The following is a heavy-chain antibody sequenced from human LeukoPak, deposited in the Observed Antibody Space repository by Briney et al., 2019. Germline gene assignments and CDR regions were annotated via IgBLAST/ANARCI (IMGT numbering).Heavy chain of an antibody. Sequence: PSETLSLTCAVYGGSFSDYYWSWIRQPPGKGLEWIGEINHSGSTNYNPSLKSRVTISVDTSKNQFSLKLSSVTAADTAAYYCASSSIMVGQRGFFQHWGQGTLVTVSS. CDR2: INHSGST. CDR1: GGSFSDYY. J-gene: IGHJ1*01. D-gene: IGHD2-21*01. V-gene: IGHV4-34*01. CDR3: ASSSIMVGQRGFFQH.